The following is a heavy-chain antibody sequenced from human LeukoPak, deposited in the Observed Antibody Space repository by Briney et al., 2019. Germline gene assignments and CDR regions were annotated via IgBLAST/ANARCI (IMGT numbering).Heavy chain of an antibody. V-gene: IGHV4-61*02. CDR1: GGSISSGSYY. CDR3: ARDYYGSGSYYLSGPNWFDP. D-gene: IGHD3-10*01. J-gene: IGHJ5*02. Sequence: SETLSLTCTVAGGSISSGSYYWSWIRQPAGKGLEWIGRIYTSGRTNYNPSLKSRVTISVDTSKNQFSMKLSSVTAADTAVYYCARDYYGSGSYYLSGPNWFDPWGQGTLVTVSS. CDR2: IYTSGRT.